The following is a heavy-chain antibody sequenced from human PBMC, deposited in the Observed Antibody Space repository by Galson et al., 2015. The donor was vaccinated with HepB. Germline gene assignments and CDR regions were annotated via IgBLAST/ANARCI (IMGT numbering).Heavy chain of an antibody. V-gene: IGHV3-30-3*01. CDR2: ISYDGTNK. CDR1: GFTFSTYP. Sequence: SLRLSCAASGFTFSTYPMHWVRQAPGKGLEWVAIISYDGTNKHYGDSVKGRFTISRDNSRNTVSLQMNSLRLNDTAVYYCARDVVSPDWGQGTLVTVSS. CDR3: ARDVVSPD. J-gene: IGHJ4*02. D-gene: IGHD2-21*01.